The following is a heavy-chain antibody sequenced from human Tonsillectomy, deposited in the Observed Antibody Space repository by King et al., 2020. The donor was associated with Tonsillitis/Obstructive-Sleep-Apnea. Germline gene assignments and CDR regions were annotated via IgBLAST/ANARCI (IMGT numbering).Heavy chain of an antibody. D-gene: IGHD6-6*01. J-gene: IGHJ4*02. CDR3: AKARAQYSISPFDY. V-gene: IGHV3-23*04. CDR2: ISSSGAGT. Sequence: VKLVESGGGLVQPGGSLKLTCAASGFSFSSFAMTWVGQAPGKGLEWVSTISSSGAGTYYADSVKGRFTISRGNSKNTLYLQMNSLRAEDTAFHYCAKARAQYSISPFDYWGQGTVVTVSS. CDR1: GFSFSSFA.